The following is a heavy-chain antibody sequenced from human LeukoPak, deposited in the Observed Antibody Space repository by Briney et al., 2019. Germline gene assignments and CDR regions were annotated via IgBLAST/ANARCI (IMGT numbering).Heavy chain of an antibody. Sequence: GGSLRLSCAASGFSFNSDWMDWVRQAPGKGLEWVANIKHDESEKNYLDSVKGRFTISRDNAKNTLYLQMNSLRAEDTAVYYCVRDLGGRSGHWGQGTLVTVSS. J-gene: IGHJ4*02. CDR1: GFSFNSDW. CDR3: VRDLGGRSGH. V-gene: IGHV3-7*01. D-gene: IGHD1-26*01. CDR2: IKHDESEK.